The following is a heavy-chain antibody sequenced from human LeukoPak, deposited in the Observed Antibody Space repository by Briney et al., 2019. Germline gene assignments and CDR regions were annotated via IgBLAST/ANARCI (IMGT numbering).Heavy chain of an antibody. CDR3: ARVRIAAAGLYYYGMDV. CDR2: INSDGSST. V-gene: IGHV3-74*01. J-gene: IGHJ6*02. D-gene: IGHD6-13*01. Sequence: GGSLRLSCAASGFTFSSYWMRWVRQAPGKGLVWVSRINSDGSSTSYADSVKGRFTISRDNAKNTLYLQMNSLRAEDTAVYYCARVRIAAAGLYYYGMDVWGQGTTVTVSS. CDR1: GFTFSSYW.